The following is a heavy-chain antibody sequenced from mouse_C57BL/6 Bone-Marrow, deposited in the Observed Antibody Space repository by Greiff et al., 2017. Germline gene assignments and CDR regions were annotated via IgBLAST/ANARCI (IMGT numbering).Heavy chain of an antibody. J-gene: IGHJ4*01. CDR1: GYTFTSYW. CDR2: IDPSDSYT. Sequence: VQLQQPGAELVMPGASVKLSCKASGYTFTSYWMHWVKQRPGQGLEWIGEIDPSDSYTKYNQKFKGKSTLTVDKSSSTAYMQISSLTSEDSAVYYCAREIPYYYAMDYWGQGTSVTVSS. V-gene: IGHV1-69*01. CDR3: AREIPYYYAMDY.